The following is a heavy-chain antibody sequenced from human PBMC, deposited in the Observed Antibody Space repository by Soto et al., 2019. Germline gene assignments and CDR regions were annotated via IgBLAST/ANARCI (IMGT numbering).Heavy chain of an antibody. V-gene: IGHV3-7*01. J-gene: IGHJ5*02. Sequence: EVQLVASGGGLVQPGGSLRLSCAASGFTFSNYWMSWVRQAPGKGLEWVANIKQDGSEKYYVESVKGRFSISRDNAKKSRYLQRNGLRAEDTAVYYCARGHSSSSLLLGSWGQGTLVTVSS. D-gene: IGHD6-6*01. CDR2: IKQDGSEK. CDR3: ARGHSSSSLLLGS. CDR1: GFTFSNYW.